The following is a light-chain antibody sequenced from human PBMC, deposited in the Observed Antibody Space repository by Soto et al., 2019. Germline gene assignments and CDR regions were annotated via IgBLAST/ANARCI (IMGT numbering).Light chain of an antibody. Sequence: ALSLPVTPGEPASISSGSRQSLLHSNGYNYLDWYLQKTGQSPQILIYLGSNRSSGVPDRFSVSGSGTDFTLKLRRVEAEDGGVDYGMQALQTPETFVQGTKVDNK. CDR1: QSLLHSNGYNY. J-gene: IGKJ1*01. CDR2: LGS. V-gene: IGKV2-28*01. CDR3: MQALQTPET.